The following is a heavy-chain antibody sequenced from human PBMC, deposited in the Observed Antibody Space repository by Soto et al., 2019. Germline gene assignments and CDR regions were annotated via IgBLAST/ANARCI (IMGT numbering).Heavy chain of an antibody. CDR2: ISAYDGNT. J-gene: IGHJ3*02. D-gene: IGHD2-15*01. Sequence: ASVKVSCKASGYTFTSYGISWVRQAPGQGLEWMGWISAYDGNTSFAQKLQGRVTMTTDTSTSTAYMELRSLRSDDTAVYYCARRFIQGNGGNHDSFDMWRQGTMVTVPS. CDR1: GYTFTSYG. V-gene: IGHV1-18*04. CDR3: ARRFIQGNGGNHDSFDM.